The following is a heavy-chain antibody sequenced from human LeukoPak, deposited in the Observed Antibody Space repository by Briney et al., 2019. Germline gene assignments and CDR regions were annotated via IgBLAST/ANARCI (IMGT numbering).Heavy chain of an antibody. V-gene: IGHV3-64*01. CDR1: GFTVSSNS. J-gene: IGHJ4*02. CDR2: ISSNGGST. D-gene: IGHD4-23*01. CDR3: ARGTTTVAFDY. Sequence: GGSLRLSCTVSGFTVSSNSMSWVRQAPGKGLEYVSAISSNGGSTYYANSVKGRFTISRDNSKNTLYLQMGSLRAEDMAVYYCARGTTTVAFDYWGQGTLVTVSS.